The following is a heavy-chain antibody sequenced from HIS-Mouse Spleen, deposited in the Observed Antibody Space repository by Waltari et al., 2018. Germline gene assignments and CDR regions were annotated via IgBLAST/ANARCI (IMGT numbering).Heavy chain of an antibody. J-gene: IGHJ4*02. CDR1: GFTFSGYA. CDR3: ARVTGGGY. Sequence: QVQLVESGGGVVQPGRSLRPPCAASGFTFSGYAWHWVRQAPGKGLEWVAVISYDGSNKYYADSVKGRFTISRDNSKNTLYLQMNSLRAEDTAVYYCARVTGGGYWGQGTLVTVSS. CDR2: ISYDGSNK. V-gene: IGHV3-30-3*01. D-gene: IGHD3-10*01.